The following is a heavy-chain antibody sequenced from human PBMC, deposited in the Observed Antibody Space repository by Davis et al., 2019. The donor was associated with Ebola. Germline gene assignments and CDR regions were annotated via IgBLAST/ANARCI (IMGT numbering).Heavy chain of an antibody. CDR1: GYTFTSYY. D-gene: IGHD1-26*01. CDR3: ATGVYSGSQHDAFDI. Sequence: AASVKVSCKASGYTFTSYYMHWVRQAPGQGLEWMGGFDPEDGETIYAQKFQGRVTMTEDTSTDTAYMELSSLRSEDTAVYYCATGVYSGSQHDAFDIWGQGTMVTVSS. V-gene: IGHV1-24*01. J-gene: IGHJ3*02. CDR2: FDPEDGET.